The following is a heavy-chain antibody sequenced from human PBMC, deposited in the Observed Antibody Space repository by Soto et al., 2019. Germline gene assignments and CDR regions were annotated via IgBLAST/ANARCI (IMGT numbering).Heavy chain of an antibody. D-gene: IGHD3-22*01. CDR3: AREVVVVAFDI. V-gene: IGHV4-31*03. J-gene: IGHJ3*02. CDR1: GGSISSGRYY. CDR2: IYYSGST. Sequence: SETLSLTCTVSGGSISSGRYYWSWIRQHPGKGLEWIGYIYYSGSTYYNPSLKSRVTISVDTSKNQFSLKLSSVTAADTAVYYCAREVVVVAFDIWGQGTMVTVSS.